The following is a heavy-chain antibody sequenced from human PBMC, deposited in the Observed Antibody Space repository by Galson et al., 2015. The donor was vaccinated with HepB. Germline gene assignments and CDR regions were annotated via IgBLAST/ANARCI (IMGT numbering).Heavy chain of an antibody. Sequence: SETLSLTCTVSGGTISSYYWSWIRQTPGKGLEWIGYIYYSGSTNYNPSLKSRVTISVDTSKNQFSLKLSSVTAADTAVYYCASQGSGSYSWDYYYYMDVWGKGTTVTVSS. CDR2: IYYSGST. D-gene: IGHD3-10*01. CDR3: ASQGSGSYSWDYYYYMDV. V-gene: IGHV4-59*01. J-gene: IGHJ6*03. CDR1: GGTISSYY.